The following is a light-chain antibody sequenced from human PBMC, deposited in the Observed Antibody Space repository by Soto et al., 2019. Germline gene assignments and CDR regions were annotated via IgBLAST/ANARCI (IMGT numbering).Light chain of an antibody. J-gene: IGKJ1*01. CDR3: QQYNSYWWT. CDR2: DAS. Sequence: DIQITECPSTLSASVGDRVTITCRASQSISSWLAWYQQKPGKAPKLLIYDASSLESGVPSRFSGSGSGTEFPLNISSLQPDDFATYYCQQYNSYWWTVAQGTQVDI. V-gene: IGKV1-5*01. CDR1: QSISSW.